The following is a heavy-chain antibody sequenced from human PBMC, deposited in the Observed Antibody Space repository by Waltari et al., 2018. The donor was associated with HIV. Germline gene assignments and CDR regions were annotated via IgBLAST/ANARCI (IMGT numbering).Heavy chain of an antibody. V-gene: IGHV4-4*02. CDR2: IYLPGST. D-gene: IGHD2-21*01. Sequence: QVQLQESGPGQVEPSGTLSLTCVVSGGYVRTYNWWTWFRQPPGKGLEWIGEIYLPGSTNYNKSLKSRVTISVDKSKNQFSLELRSVTAADTAVYYCVRVVSDGNGSSWLDPWGQGTLVTVSS. J-gene: IGHJ5*02. CDR1: GGYVRTYNW. CDR3: VRVVSDGNGSSWLDP.